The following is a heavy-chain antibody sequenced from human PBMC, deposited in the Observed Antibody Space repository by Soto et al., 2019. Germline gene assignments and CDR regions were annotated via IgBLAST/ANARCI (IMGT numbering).Heavy chain of an antibody. CDR1: GYTFTSYD. CDR3: AIEVGSRRFDY. CDR2: MNPNSGNT. J-gene: IGHJ4*02. Sequence: QVQLVQSGAEVKKPGASVKVSCKASGYTFTSYDINWVRQSTGQGLEWMGWMNPNSGNTGYAQKFQGRVTMTRNTPITTAYMAVSGVRSGDTAVYYCAIEVGSRRFDYWGQGTLVTVSS. V-gene: IGHV1-8*01. D-gene: IGHD1-26*01.